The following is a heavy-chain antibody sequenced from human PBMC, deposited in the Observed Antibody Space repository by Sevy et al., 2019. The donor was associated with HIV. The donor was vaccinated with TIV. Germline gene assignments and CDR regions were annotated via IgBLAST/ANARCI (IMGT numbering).Heavy chain of an antibody. V-gene: IGHV3-23*01. CDR2: LSFGCGEI. J-gene: IGHJ4*02. D-gene: IGHD1-26*01. Sequence: GGSLRLSCAASGFTFSKYSMSWVRQPPGKGLEWVSTLSFGCGEINYADSVKGRFTISRDNSKSSVYLQMNNLRPEDTAVYSCAREGSTKPHDFWGQGTLVTVSS. CDR1: GFTFSKYS. CDR3: AREGSTKPHDF.